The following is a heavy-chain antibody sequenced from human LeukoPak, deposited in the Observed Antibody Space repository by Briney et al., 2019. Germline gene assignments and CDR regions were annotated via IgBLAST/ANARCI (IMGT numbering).Heavy chain of an antibody. V-gene: IGHV3-7*01. CDR3: ARVSYGDHEAFDI. Sequence: QPGVSLRLSCAASGYTLSSYWMRWAPQAPGEGREWVANIKQDGSEKYYVDSVKGRFTISRDNAKYSLYLQMNSLRAEDTAVYYCARVSYGDHEAFDIWGQGTMVTVSS. J-gene: IGHJ3*02. D-gene: IGHD4-17*01. CDR2: IKQDGSEK. CDR1: GYTLSSYW.